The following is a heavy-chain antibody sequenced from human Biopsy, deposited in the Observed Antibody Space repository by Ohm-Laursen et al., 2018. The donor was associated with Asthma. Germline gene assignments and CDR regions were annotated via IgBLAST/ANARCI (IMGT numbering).Heavy chain of an antibody. Sequence: SLRLSCAASGFSFSNIAIHWVRQAPGKGLEWVGVISKDASTQDYADSVKGRFTMARDNSKNTLDLQMNSLREEDTAVYYCVRDGTDDAFDIWGQGTVVSVSS. J-gene: IGHJ3*02. V-gene: IGHV3-30*01. CDR1: GFSFSNIA. CDR3: VRDGTDDAFDI. D-gene: IGHD1-1*01. CDR2: ISKDASTQ.